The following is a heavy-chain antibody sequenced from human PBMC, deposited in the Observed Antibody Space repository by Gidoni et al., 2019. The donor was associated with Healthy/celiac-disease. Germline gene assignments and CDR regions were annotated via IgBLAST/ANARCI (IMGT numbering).Heavy chain of an antibody. CDR2: IIPIFGTA. J-gene: IGHJ6*02. V-gene: IGHV1-69*01. D-gene: IGHD3-16*02. CDR1: GGTFSSYA. Sequence: QVQLVQSGAEVKKPGSSVKVSCKASGGTFSSYAISWVRQAPGQGLEWMGGIIPIFGTANYAQKFQGRVTITADESTSTAYMELSSLRSEDTAVYYCARVLNDYVWGSYRYYYYYGMDVWGQGTTVTVSS. CDR3: ARVLNDYVWGSYRYYYYYGMDV.